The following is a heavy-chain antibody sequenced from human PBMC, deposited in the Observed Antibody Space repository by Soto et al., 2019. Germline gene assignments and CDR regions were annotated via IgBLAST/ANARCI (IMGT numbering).Heavy chain of an antibody. V-gene: IGHV1-69*13. CDR3: ARDGSGYRSRASPMDV. CDR2: IIPIFGTA. CDR1: GDTFSSYA. Sequence: ASVKVSCKASGDTFSSYAISWVRQAPGQGLEWMGGIIPIFGTANYAQKFQGRVTITADESTSTAYMELSSLRSEDTAVYYCARDGSGYRSRASPMDVWGQGTTVTVSS. D-gene: IGHD3-22*01. J-gene: IGHJ6*02.